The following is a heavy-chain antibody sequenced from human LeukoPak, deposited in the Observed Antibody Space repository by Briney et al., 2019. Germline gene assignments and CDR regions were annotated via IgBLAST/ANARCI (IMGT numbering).Heavy chain of an antibody. D-gene: IGHD5-18*01. CDR2: ISAYNGNT. J-gene: IGHJ4*02. V-gene: IGHV1-2*02. Sequence: ASVKVSCKASGYTFTGYHMHWVRQVPGQGLEWMGWISAYNGNTNYAQKFQGRVTMTRDTSISTAYMELSRLRSDDTAVYYCAIMDTAMVLYYFDYWGQGTLVTVSS. CDR1: GYTFTGYH. CDR3: AIMDTAMVLYYFDY.